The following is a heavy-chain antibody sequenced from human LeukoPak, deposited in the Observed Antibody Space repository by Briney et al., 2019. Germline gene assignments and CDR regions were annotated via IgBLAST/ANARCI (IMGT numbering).Heavy chain of an antibody. D-gene: IGHD2-15*01. CDR3: ARGCSGGSCLYDYYYGMDA. V-gene: IGHV4-59*08. Sequence: SETLSLTCTVSGGSISSYYWSWIRQPPGKGLEWIGYIYYSGSTNYNPSLKSRVTISVDTSKNQFSLKLSSVTAADTAVYYCARGCSGGSCLYDYYYGMDAWGQGTTVTVSS. CDR1: GGSISSYY. J-gene: IGHJ6*02. CDR2: IYYSGST.